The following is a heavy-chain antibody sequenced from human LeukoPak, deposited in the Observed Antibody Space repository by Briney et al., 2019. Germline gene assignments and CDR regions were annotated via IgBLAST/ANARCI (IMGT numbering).Heavy chain of an antibody. D-gene: IGHD3-3*01. J-gene: IGHJ6*02. V-gene: IGHV1-69*04. CDR3: ARDAPLRFLEWLLGAVYYYYGMDV. CDR2: IIPILGIA. CDR1: GGTFSSYA. Sequence: SVKVSCKASGGTFSSYAISWVRQAPGQGLEWIGRIIPILGIANYAQKFQGRVTITADKSTSTAYMELSSLRSEDTAVYYCARDAPLRFLEWLLGAVYYYYGMDVWGQGTTVTVSS.